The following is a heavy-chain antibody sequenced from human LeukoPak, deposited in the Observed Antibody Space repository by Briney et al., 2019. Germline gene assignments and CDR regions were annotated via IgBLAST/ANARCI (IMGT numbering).Heavy chain of an antibody. CDR2: ISSNGGST. D-gene: IGHD5-24*01. CDR1: GFTVSSYS. V-gene: IGHV3-64D*09. CDR3: VKDGGMATDRGFEN. J-gene: IGHJ1*01. Sequence: GGSLRLSCAASGFTVSSYSMNWVRQAPGKGLEYVSAISSNGGSTYYADSVKGRFTISRDNSKNTLYLQMSSLRAEDTAVYYCVKDGGMATDRGFENWGQGTLVTVSS.